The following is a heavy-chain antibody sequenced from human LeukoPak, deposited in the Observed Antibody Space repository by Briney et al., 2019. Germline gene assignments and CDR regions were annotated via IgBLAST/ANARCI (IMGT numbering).Heavy chain of an antibody. CDR3: ARGKRPVGSRVNWFDP. V-gene: IGHV4-34*01. CDR2: INHCGCT. Sequence: SEALSLTCVVHRGSLSGYYWSWIRPPPGKGLEWIGDINHCGCTNYTPTLKRQVTIPRDTSKNQFSLKLSSETPADTAVYHCARGKRPVGSRVNWFDPGGEGTLVTVSS. D-gene: IGHD6-19*01. CDR1: RGSLSGYY. J-gene: IGHJ5*02.